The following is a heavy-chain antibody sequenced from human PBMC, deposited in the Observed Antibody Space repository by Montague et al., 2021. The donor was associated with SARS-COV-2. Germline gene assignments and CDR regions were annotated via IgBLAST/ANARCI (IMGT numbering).Heavy chain of an antibody. Sequence: SETLSLTCGVSGGSISSSHWWSWVRQPPGKGLEYIGEIYHSGSTNYNPSLKSRATISIDKSKNQFSLRMRSVTAAYTAVYYCARVASAGAGVDYWGQGTLVTVSS. D-gene: IGHD6-13*01. V-gene: IGHV4-4*02. CDR1: GGSISSSHW. CDR2: IYHSGST. J-gene: IGHJ4*02. CDR3: ARVASAGAGVDY.